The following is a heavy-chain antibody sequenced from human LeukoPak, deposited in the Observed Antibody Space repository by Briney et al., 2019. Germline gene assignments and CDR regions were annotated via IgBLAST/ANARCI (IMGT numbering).Heavy chain of an antibody. J-gene: IGHJ4*02. Sequence: SKTLSLTCAVYGGSFSGYYWSWIRQPPGKGLEWIGEINHSGSTNYNPSLKSRVTISVDMSKNQFSLKLSSVTAADTAVYYCASHYDSSGYYSYYWGQGTLVTVSS. CDR1: GGSFSGYY. D-gene: IGHD3-22*01. CDR3: ASHYDSSGYYSYY. CDR2: INHSGST. V-gene: IGHV4-34*01.